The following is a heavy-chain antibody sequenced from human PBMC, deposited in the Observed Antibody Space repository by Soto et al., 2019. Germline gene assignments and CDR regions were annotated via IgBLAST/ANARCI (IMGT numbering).Heavy chain of an antibody. J-gene: IGHJ4*02. V-gene: IGHV3-74*03. CDR3: ARGGCNINGCYILDY. CDR2: INTDGSGT. Sequence: PGGSLRLSCAASGFTFRSYWMHWVRQAPGKGLVWVSRINTDGSGTKYADSVKGRFTISRDNAKDTSYLQMISLKAEDRAVYYCARGGCNINGCYILDYWAQGTLVTVSS. CDR1: GFTFRSYW. D-gene: IGHD2-2*02.